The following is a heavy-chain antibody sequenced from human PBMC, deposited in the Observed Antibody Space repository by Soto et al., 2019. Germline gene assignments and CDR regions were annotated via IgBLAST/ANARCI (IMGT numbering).Heavy chain of an antibody. CDR1: GGSVNGYY. J-gene: IGHJ5*02. CDR2: INHTGGT. CDR3: ATRITVFGLLIPPFDP. V-gene: IGHV4-34*01. D-gene: IGHD3-3*01. Sequence: SETLSLTCAVYGGSVNGYYWNWIRQPPGKGLEWMGEINHTGGTHYNPSLKSRVTMSVDTSKNQFSLRLSSVTAADTAIYYCATRITVFGLLIPPFDPWGQGTQVTVSS.